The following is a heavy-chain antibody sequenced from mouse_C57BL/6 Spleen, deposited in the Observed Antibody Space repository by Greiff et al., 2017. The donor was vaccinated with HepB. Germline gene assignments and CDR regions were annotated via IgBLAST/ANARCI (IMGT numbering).Heavy chain of an antibody. J-gene: IGHJ4*01. D-gene: IGHD2-4*01. Sequence: VKVVESGAELARPGASVKLSCKASGYTFTSYGISWVKQRTGQGLEWIGEIYPRSGNTYYNEKFKGKATLTADKSSSTAYMELRSLTSEDSAVYFCARSRDYDEEGYAMDYWGQGTSVTVSS. CDR1: GYTFTSYG. V-gene: IGHV1-81*01. CDR3: ARSRDYDEEGYAMDY. CDR2: IYPRSGNT.